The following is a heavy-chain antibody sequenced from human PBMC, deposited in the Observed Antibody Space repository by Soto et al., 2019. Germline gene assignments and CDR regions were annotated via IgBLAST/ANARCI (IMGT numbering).Heavy chain of an antibody. D-gene: IGHD1-26*01. CDR2: IYYSGST. CDR3: ARRPLYSGSYKTYYFDY. CDR1: GGSISSSSYY. Sequence: QLQLQESGPGLVKPSETLSLTCTVSGGSISSSSYYWGWIRQPPGKGLEWIGSIYYSGSTYYNPSLKSRVTISVDTSKNQFSLKLSSVTAADTAVYYCARRPLYSGSYKTYYFDYWGQGTLVTVSS. J-gene: IGHJ4*02. V-gene: IGHV4-39*01.